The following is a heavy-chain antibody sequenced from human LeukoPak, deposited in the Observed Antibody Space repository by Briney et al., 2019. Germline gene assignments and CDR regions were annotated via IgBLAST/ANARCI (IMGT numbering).Heavy chain of an antibody. CDR3: ARYTYTFYLDY. Sequence: SQTLSLTCALSGDVVSRTSAAWNWIRQSPSRGLEWLGRTYFSSHWYSDYAVSVRRRISLNADTSKNQFSLQLNSVTPEDTAIYFCARYTYTFYLDYWGQGTVVTVSS. CDR1: GDVVSRTSAA. V-gene: IGHV6-1*01. D-gene: IGHD2/OR15-2a*01. J-gene: IGHJ4*02. CDR2: TYFSSHWYS.